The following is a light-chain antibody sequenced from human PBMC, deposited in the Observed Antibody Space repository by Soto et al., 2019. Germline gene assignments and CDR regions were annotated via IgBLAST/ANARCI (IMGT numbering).Light chain of an antibody. CDR1: QTVRNNY. J-gene: IGKJ4*01. Sequence: EFVLTQSPGTLSLSPGERATLSCRASQTVRNNYLAWYQQKPGQAPRLLIYDASSRATGIPDWFSGGGSGTVFTLTISRLEREDFAVYYCQQLSSYPVTFGGGTKVEIK. V-gene: IGKV3-20*01. CDR3: QQLSSYPVT. CDR2: DAS.